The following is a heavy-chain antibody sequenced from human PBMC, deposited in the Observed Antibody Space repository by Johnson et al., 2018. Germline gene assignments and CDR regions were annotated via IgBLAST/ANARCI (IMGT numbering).Heavy chain of an antibody. D-gene: IGHD2-2*01. J-gene: IGHJ6*03. CDR1: GGPIRSGDYY. Sequence: QVQLQESGPGLVKPSQTLSLTCTVSGGPIRSGDYYWSWIRQPPGKGLEWIGYIFYSGSNDHNPSLESRVTISIDTSKHQFSLRLSSVTAAHTAVYYCARAQILCSRIGLNGYYQHMDVWGKGTTVTVSS. CDR3: ARAQILCSRIGLNGYYQHMDV. CDR2: IFYSGSN. V-gene: IGHV4-30-4*01.